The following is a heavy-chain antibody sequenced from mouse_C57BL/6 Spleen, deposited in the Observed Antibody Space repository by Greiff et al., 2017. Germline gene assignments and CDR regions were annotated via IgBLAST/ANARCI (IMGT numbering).Heavy chain of an antibody. Sequence: QVQLQQPGAELVKPGDSVKLSCTVSGYTFTSYWMYWVKQRPGRGLVWIGRMSPNSGGTKYNEKFKSKVTLTVDKPSSTAYMQLSSLTSEDSAVNYCARRDSSSYWYFDVWGTGTTVTVSS. CDR3: ARRDSSSYWYFDV. D-gene: IGHD1-1*01. V-gene: IGHV1-72*01. CDR1: GYTFTSYW. CDR2: MSPNSGGT. J-gene: IGHJ1*03.